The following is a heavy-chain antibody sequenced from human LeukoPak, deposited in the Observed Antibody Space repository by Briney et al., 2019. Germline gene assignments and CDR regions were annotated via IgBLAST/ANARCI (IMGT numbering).Heavy chain of an antibody. D-gene: IGHD6-6*01. J-gene: IGHJ6*03. Sequence: GGSLRLSCAASGFTFDDYGMSWVRQAPGKGLEWVSGINWNGGSTGYADSVRGRFTISRDNAKNSLYLQMNSLRAEDTALYYCARVRYRSSPGYYYYRDVWGKGTTVTVSS. V-gene: IGHV3-20*04. CDR2: INWNGGST. CDR1: GFTFDDYG. CDR3: ARVRYRSSPGYYYYRDV.